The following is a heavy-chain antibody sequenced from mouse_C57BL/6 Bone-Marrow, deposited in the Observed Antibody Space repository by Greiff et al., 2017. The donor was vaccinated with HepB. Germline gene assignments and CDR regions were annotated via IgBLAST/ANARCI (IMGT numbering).Heavy chain of an antibody. D-gene: IGHD1-1*01. Sequence: EVKVVESGGGLVQPGGSLKLSCAASGFTFSDYYMYWVRQTPEKRLEWVAYISNGGGSTYYPDTVKGRCTISRDNAKNTLYLQMSRLKSADTAMYYCARLSGSSYPYYFDYWGQGTTLTVSS. J-gene: IGHJ2*01. CDR1: GFTFSDYY. V-gene: IGHV5-12*01. CDR3: ARLSGSSYPYYFDY. CDR2: ISNGGGST.